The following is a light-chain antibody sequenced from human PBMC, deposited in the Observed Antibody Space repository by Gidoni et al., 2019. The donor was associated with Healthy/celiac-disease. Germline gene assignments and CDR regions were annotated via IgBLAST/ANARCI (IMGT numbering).Light chain of an antibody. Sequence: QSALTQPASVSGSPGQSITISCTGTSSDVGGYNYVSWYQQPPGKAPKLLIYDVSNRPSGVSNRFSGSTSGNPASLTISGLQAEDEADYYCSSYTSSSTFVVFGGGTKLTVL. V-gene: IGLV2-14*01. CDR3: SSYTSSSTFVV. CDR1: SSDVGGYNY. CDR2: DVS. J-gene: IGLJ2*01.